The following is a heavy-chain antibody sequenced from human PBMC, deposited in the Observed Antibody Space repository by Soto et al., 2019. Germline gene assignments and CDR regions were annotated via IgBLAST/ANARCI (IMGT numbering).Heavy chain of an antibody. CDR3: ARNPHFDFGSGSINWFDP. D-gene: IGHD3-3*01. CDR2: ISGSGSST. Sequence: GGSLRLSCAASGFTFSTYAMSWVRQAPGKGLEWVSTISGSGSSTYYAESVKGRFTISRDNSEDTLYLQMNSLRAEDTAEYYCARNPHFDFGSGSINWFDPWGQGNLVTVYS. J-gene: IGHJ5*02. CDR1: GFTFSTYA. V-gene: IGHV3-23*01.